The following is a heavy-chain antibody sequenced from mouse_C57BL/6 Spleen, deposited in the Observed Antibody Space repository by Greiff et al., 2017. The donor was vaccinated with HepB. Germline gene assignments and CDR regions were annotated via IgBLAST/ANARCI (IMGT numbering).Heavy chain of an antibody. CDR3: ARAIHGNWYFDV. V-gene: IGHV3-3*01. CDR2: TFYSGIT. CDR1: GFSINSDCY. D-gene: IGHD2-1*01. Sequence: EVKLVESGPSLVRPSQTLSLTCTVTGFSINSDCYWIWIRQFPGNKLEYIGYTFYSGITYYNPSLESRTYITRDTSKNQFSLKLSSVTTEDTAADYCARAIHGNWYFDVWGTGTTVTVSS. J-gene: IGHJ1*03.